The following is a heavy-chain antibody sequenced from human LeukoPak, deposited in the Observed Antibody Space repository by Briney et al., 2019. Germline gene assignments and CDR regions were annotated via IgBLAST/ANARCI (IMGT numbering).Heavy chain of an antibody. J-gene: IGHJ4*02. CDR3: ARDKVVGATYFDY. D-gene: IGHD1-26*01. Sequence: PGKSLRLSCAGSGFTFSSHWMSWVRQAPGKGPEWVANIKQDGGEKYYVDSVKGRFTISRDNAKNSLYLQMNSLRAEDTAVYYCARDKVVGATYFDYWGQGILVTVSS. CDR1: GFTFSSHW. CDR2: IKQDGGEK. V-gene: IGHV3-7*01.